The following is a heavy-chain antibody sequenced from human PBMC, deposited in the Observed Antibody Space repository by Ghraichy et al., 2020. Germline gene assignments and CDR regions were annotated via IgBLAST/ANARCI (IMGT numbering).Heavy chain of an antibody. J-gene: IGHJ4*02. CDR2: IYYSGST. CDR3: ARHRNWGYGEFDY. V-gene: IGHV4-39*01. Sequence: SETLSLTCTVSVGSISSSSYHWGWIRQPPGKGLEWIGSIYYSGSTYYNPSLKSRVTISVDTSKNQFSLKLSSVTAADTAVYYCARHRNWGYGEFDYWGQGTLFTVSS. CDR1: VGSISSSSYH. D-gene: IGHD7-27*01.